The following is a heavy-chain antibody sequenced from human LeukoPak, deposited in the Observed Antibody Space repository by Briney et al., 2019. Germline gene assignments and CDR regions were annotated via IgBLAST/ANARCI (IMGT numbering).Heavy chain of an antibody. CDR2: IYYSGST. CDR3: ARASYSSSWYGDDAFDI. D-gene: IGHD6-13*01. CDR1: GGSISSYY. V-gene: IGHV4-59*12. J-gene: IGHJ3*02. Sequence: PSETLSLTCTVSGGSISSYYWSWIRQPPGKGLEWIGYIYYSGSTNYNPSLKSRVTMSVDTSKNQFSLKLSSVTAADTAVYYCARASYSSSWYGDDAFDIWGQGTMVTVSS.